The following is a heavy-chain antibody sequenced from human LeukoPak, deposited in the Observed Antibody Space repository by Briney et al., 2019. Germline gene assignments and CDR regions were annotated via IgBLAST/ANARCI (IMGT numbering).Heavy chain of an antibody. Sequence: GGSLRLSCAASGFTFSSYGMHWVRQAPGKGLEWVAVISYDGSHKYSADSVKGRFTISRDNSKNTLYLQMNSLRAEDTAVYYCARDPFGPSPQPAHFDYWGQGTLVTVSS. D-gene: IGHD3-16*01. CDR3: ARDPFGPSPQPAHFDY. CDR1: GFTFSSYG. J-gene: IGHJ4*02. CDR2: ISYDGSHK. V-gene: IGHV3-30*03.